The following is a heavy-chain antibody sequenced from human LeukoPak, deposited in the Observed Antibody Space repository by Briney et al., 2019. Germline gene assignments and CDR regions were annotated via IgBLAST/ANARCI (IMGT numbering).Heavy chain of an antibody. Sequence: GGSLRLSCAASGFTFSSYSMNWVRQAPGQGLEWVSSISSSSSYIYYADSVKGRFTISRDNARNSLYLQMNSLRAEDTAVYYCARSGVDRSGSFDYWGQGTLVTVSS. CDR2: ISSSSSYI. CDR1: GFTFSSYS. J-gene: IGHJ4*02. CDR3: ARSGVDRSGSFDY. D-gene: IGHD2-8*01. V-gene: IGHV3-21*01.